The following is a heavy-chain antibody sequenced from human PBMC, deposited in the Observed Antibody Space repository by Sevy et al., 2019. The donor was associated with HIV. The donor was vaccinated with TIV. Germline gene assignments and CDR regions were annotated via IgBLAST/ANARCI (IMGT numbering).Heavy chain of an antibody. CDR3: ASLDYYGSGSYYKNGYYYYGMDV. CDR1: GGTFSSYA. D-gene: IGHD3-10*01. J-gene: IGHJ6*02. Sequence: ASVKVSCKASGGTFSSYAISWVRQAPGQGLEWMGGIIPIFGTANYAQKVQGRVTITADESTGTAYMELSSLRSEDTAVYYCASLDYYGSGSYYKNGYYYYGMDVWGQGTTVTVSS. V-gene: IGHV1-69*13. CDR2: IIPIFGTA.